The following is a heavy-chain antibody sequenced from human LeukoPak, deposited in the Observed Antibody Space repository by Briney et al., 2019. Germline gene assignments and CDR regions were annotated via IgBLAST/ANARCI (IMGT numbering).Heavy chain of an antibody. Sequence: GGSLRLSCAASGFTFSSYAMHWVRQAPGKGLEWVAVISYDGSNKYYADSVKGRFTISRDNSKNTLYLQMNSLRAEDTAVYYCARAMGIAAAGTPHHWGQGTLVTVSS. D-gene: IGHD6-13*01. CDR1: GFTFSSYA. J-gene: IGHJ4*02. V-gene: IGHV3-30-3*01. CDR2: ISYDGSNK. CDR3: ARAMGIAAAGTPHH.